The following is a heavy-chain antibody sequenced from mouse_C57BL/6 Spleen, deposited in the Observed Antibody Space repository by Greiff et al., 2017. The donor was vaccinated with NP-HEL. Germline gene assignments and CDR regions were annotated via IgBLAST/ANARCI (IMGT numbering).Heavy chain of an antibody. D-gene: IGHD1-1*01. CDR1: GYAFSSSW. J-gene: IGHJ2*01. CDR3: ARKDYYGSSYFDY. Sequence: VQLQQSGPELVKPGASVKISCKASGYAFSSSWMNWVKQRPGKGLEWIGRIYPGDGDTNYNGKFKGKATLTADKSSSTAYMQLSSLTSEDSAVYVCARKDYYGSSYFDYWGQGTTLTVSS. CDR2: IYPGDGDT. V-gene: IGHV1-82*01.